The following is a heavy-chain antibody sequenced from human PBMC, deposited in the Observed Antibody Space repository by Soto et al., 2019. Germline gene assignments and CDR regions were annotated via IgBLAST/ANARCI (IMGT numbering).Heavy chain of an antibody. Sequence: SETLSLTCTFSCGSVISYYWSWIRQPPGKGLEWIGYIYNSGSTNYNPSLKSRVTISVDTSKNQFSLKLSSVTAADTAVYYCARGALTTYFDYWGQGTLVTVSS. V-gene: IGHV4-59*02. CDR3: ARGALTTYFDY. CDR1: CGSVISYY. CDR2: IYNSGST. J-gene: IGHJ4*02.